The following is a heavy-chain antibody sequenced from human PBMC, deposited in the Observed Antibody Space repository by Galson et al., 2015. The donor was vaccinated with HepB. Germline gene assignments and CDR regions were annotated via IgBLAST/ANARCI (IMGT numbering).Heavy chain of an antibody. CDR1: GYTFTGYY. D-gene: IGHD3-16*02. V-gene: IGHV1-2*04. CDR3: ARDLSWFSDGGVIAIEGLNY. Sequence: SVKVSCKASGYTFTGYYMHWVRQAPGQGLEWMGWINPNSGGTNYAQKFQGWVTMTRDTSISTAYMELSRLRSDDTAVYYCARDLSWFSDGGVIAIEGLNYWGQGTLVTVSS. J-gene: IGHJ4*01. CDR2: INPNSGGT.